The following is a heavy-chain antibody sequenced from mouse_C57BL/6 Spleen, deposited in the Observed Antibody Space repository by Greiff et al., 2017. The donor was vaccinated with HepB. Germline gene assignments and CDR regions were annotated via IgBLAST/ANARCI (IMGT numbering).Heavy chain of an antibody. CDR2: INPSNGGT. D-gene: IGHD1-1*01. Sequence: QVQLQQSGTELVKPGASVKLSCKASGYTFTSYWMHWVKQRPGQGLEWIGNINPSNGGTNYNEKFKSKATLTVDKSSSTAYMQLSSLTSADSAVYYCARRWYYYGSSYDFDVWGTGTTVTVSA. CDR3: ARRWYYYGSSYDFDV. V-gene: IGHV1-53*01. CDR1: GYTFTSYW. J-gene: IGHJ1*03.